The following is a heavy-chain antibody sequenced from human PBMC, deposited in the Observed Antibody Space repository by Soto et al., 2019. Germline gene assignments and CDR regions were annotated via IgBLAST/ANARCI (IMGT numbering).Heavy chain of an antibody. CDR1: GFTFSSYW. Sequence: GGSLRLSCAASGFTFSSYWMHWVRQAPGKGLVWVSRINSDGSSTSYADSVKGRFTISRDNAKNTLYLQMNSLRAEDTAVYHCARFGSHLYSTGSALGMDVWGQGTTVTVSS. CDR2: INSDGSST. D-gene: IGHD3-10*01. CDR3: ARFGSHLYSTGSALGMDV. V-gene: IGHV3-74*01. J-gene: IGHJ6*02.